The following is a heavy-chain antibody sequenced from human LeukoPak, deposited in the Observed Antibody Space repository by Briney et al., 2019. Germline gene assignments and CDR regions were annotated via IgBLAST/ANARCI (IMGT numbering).Heavy chain of an antibody. V-gene: IGHV5-51*01. CDR1: GYSFTSYW. CDR2: IYPGGSDT. J-gene: IGHJ4*02. CDR3: ARLGFALRYFDWLLALDY. D-gene: IGHD3-9*01. Sequence: GESLKISCKGSGYSFTSYWIGWVRQMPGKGLEWMGIIYPGGSDTRYSPSFQGQVTISADKSISTAYLQWSSLKASDTAMYYCARLGFALRYFDWLLALDYWGQGTLVTVSS.